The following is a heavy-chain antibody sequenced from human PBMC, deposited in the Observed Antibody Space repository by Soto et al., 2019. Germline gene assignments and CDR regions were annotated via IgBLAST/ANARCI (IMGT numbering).Heavy chain of an antibody. J-gene: IGHJ4*02. CDR1: GGSISSYY. V-gene: IGHV4-59*01. CDR3: ARVRRGESQPIDY. D-gene: IGHD3-16*01. Sequence: PSETLSLTCTVSGGSISSYYWSWIRQPPGKGLEWIGYIYYSGSTNYNPSLKSRVTISVDTSKNQFSLKLSSVTAADTAVYYCARVRRGESQPIDYWGQGTLVTVSS. CDR2: IYYSGST.